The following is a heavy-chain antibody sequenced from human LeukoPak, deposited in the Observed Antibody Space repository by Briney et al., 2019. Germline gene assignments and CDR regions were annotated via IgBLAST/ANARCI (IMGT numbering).Heavy chain of an antibody. CDR2: THPSGNT. V-gene: IGHV4-4*09. CDR1: AGSNNSYY. CDR3: ARKAPKKGWFDP. J-gene: IGHJ5*02. Sequence: SETLSLSCTVSAGSNNSYYWSWIRQPPGKGLEWIGYTHPSGNTNYSPSLKSRVTISIDTSRNQFSLKLSSVTAADTAVYFCARKAPKKGWFDPWGQGTLVAVSS.